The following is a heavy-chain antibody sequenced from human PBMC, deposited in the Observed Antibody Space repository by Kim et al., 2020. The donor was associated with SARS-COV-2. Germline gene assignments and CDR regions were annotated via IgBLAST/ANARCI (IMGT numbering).Heavy chain of an antibody. Sequence: SETLSLTCAVYGGSFSGYYWSWIRQPPGKGLEWIGEINHSGSTNYNPSLKSRVTISVDTSKNQFSLKLSSVTAADTAVYYCASAPCSGGSCYLPYYYYG. CDR2: INHSGST. J-gene: IGHJ6*01. V-gene: IGHV4-34*01. CDR3: ASAPCSGGSCYLPYYYYG. D-gene: IGHD2-15*01. CDR1: GGSFSGYY.